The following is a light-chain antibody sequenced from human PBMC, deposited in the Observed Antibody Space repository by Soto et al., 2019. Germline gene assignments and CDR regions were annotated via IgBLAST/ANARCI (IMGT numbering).Light chain of an antibody. CDR1: QTISSW. CDR3: QHYNTYPWT. J-gene: IGKJ1*01. CDR2: KAS. V-gene: IGKV1-5*03. Sequence: DIQMTQSPSTLSGSVGARVTITCRASQTISSWLAWYQQKPGKAPNLLIHKASHLESGVPSRFSGSGSGTEFTLTISSLQPGDFATYYCQHYNTYPWTFGQGTKVDIK.